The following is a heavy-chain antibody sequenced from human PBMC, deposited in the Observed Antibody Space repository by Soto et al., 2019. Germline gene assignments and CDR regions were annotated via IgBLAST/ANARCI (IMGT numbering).Heavy chain of an antibody. CDR3: ARDPYYDSSGYLASNGMDV. CDR2: IYSDGST. J-gene: IGHJ6*02. V-gene: IGHV3-53*04. Sequence: PGGSLRLSCAASGFPFSFYSMSWVRQAPGKGLEWVSVIYSDGSTYYADSVKGRFTISRHNSKNTLYLQMNSLRAEDTAVYYCARDPYYDSSGYLASNGMDVWGQGTTVTVSS. D-gene: IGHD3-22*01. CDR1: GFPFSFYS.